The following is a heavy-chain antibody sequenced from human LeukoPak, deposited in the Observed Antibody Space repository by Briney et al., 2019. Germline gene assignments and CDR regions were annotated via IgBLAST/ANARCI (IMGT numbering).Heavy chain of an antibody. J-gene: IGHJ6*02. CDR2: IYTSGST. Sequence: PSETLSLTCTVSGGPISSGSYYWSWIRQPAGKGLEWIGRIYTSGSTNYNPSLKSRVTISVDTSKNQFSLKLSSVTAADTAVYYCARAYYSNYVDGMDVWGQGTTVTVSS. V-gene: IGHV4-61*02. CDR1: GGPISSGSYY. D-gene: IGHD4-11*01. CDR3: ARAYYSNYVDGMDV.